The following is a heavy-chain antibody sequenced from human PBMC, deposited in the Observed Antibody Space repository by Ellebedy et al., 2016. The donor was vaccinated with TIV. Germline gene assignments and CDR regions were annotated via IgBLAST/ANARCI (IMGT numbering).Heavy chain of an antibody. CDR1: GYTFNTYG. D-gene: IGHD3-9*01. CDR3: VRDSRHDWGDFDL. J-gene: IGHJ2*01. Sequence: ASVKVSCKASGYTFNTYGISWVRQAPGQGLEFLGWISPYSGNTKYPQRLQGRVTMATEISTTTAYMEMRSLRSDDAAVYYCVRDSRHDWGDFDLWGRGTLVTVSS. V-gene: IGHV1-18*01. CDR2: ISPYSGNT.